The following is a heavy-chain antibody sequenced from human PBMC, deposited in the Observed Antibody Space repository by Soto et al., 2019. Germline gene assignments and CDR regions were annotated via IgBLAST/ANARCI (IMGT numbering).Heavy chain of an antibody. V-gene: IGHV1-69*13. CDR3: ARDRSSYYDSSGHAGNAFDI. Sequence: SLKVSCKASGGTFSSYAISWVRQATGQGLEWMGGIIPIFGTANYAQKFQGRVTITADESTSTAYMELSSLRSEDTAVYYCARDRSSYYDSSGHAGNAFDIWGQGTMVTVSS. J-gene: IGHJ3*02. D-gene: IGHD3-22*01. CDR1: GGTFSSYA. CDR2: IIPIFGTA.